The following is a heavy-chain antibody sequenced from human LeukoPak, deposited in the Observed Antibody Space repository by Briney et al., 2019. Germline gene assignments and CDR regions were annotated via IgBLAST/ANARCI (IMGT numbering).Heavy chain of an antibody. V-gene: IGHV1-18*01. CDR1: GYTFTSYG. J-gene: IGHJ6*02. Sequence: ASVKVSCKASGYTFTSYGISWVRQAPGQGLEWMGWISAYNGNTNYAQKLQGRVTMTTDTSTGTAYMELRSLRSDDTAVYYCASPSGPAFYYYYGMDVWGQGTTVTVSS. CDR2: ISAYNGNT. CDR3: ASPSGPAFYYYYGMDV. D-gene: IGHD3-3*02.